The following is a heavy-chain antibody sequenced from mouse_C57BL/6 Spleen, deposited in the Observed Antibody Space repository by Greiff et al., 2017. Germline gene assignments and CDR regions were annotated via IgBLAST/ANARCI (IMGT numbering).Heavy chain of an antibody. CDR2: IYPGDGDT. CDR1: GYAFSSSW. V-gene: IGHV1-82*01. Sequence: VQLQQSGPELVKPGASVKISCKASGYAFSSSWMNWVKQRPGKGLEWIGRIYPGDGDTNYNGKFKGKATLTADKSSSTAYMQLSSLTSEDSAVYFCARERGRGHFDVWGTGTTVTVSS. J-gene: IGHJ1*03. CDR3: ARERGRGHFDV.